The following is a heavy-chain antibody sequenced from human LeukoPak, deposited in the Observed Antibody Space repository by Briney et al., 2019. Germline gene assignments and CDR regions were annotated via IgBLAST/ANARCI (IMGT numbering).Heavy chain of an antibody. CDR1: GGSISSSN. J-gene: IGHJ4*02. CDR3: AKDTADYGGNSDY. Sequence: PSETLSLTCAVSGGSISSSNWWSWVRPPPGKGLEWVSAISNSGGSTNYADSVKGRFTISRDNSKNTLYLQMNSLRAEDTAVYYCAKDTADYGGNSDYWGQGTLVTVSS. CDR2: ISNSGGST. D-gene: IGHD4-23*01. V-gene: IGHV3-23*01.